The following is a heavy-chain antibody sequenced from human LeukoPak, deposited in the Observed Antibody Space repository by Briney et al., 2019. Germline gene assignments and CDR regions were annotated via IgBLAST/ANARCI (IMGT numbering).Heavy chain of an antibody. Sequence: GASVKVSCKASGGTFSSSAISWVRQAPGQGLEWMGRIIPILGIANYAQKFQGRVTITADKSTSTAYMELSSLRSEDTAVYYCARDQYGGNSFDAFDIWGQGTMVTVSS. CDR3: ARDQYGGNSFDAFDI. V-gene: IGHV1-69*04. CDR1: GGTFSSSA. J-gene: IGHJ3*02. D-gene: IGHD4-23*01. CDR2: IIPILGIA.